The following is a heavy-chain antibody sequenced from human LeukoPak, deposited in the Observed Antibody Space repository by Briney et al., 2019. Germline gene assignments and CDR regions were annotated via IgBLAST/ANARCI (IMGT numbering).Heavy chain of an antibody. CDR3: ARTSSTVDTQTEFDY. Sequence: ASVKVSCKASGYTFTSYAMHWVRQAPGQRLEWMGWINAGNGNTKYSQEFQGRVTITRDTSASTAYMELSSLRSEDMAVYYCARTSSTVDTQTEFDYWGQGTLVTVSS. J-gene: IGHJ4*02. V-gene: IGHV1-3*03. D-gene: IGHD5-18*01. CDR2: INAGNGNT. CDR1: GYTFTSYA.